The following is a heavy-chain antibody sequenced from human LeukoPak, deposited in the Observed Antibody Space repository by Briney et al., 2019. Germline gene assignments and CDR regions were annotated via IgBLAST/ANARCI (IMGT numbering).Heavy chain of an antibody. Sequence: PSETLSLTCAVYGGSFSGYYWSWIRQPPGKGLEWIGEINHSGSTNYNPSLKSRATISVDTSKNQFSLKLSSVTAADTAVYYCARVSAVTTYYYYYMDVWGKGTTVTVSS. CDR1: GGSFSGYY. CDR2: INHSGST. CDR3: ARVSAVTTYYYYYMDV. D-gene: IGHD4-11*01. J-gene: IGHJ6*03. V-gene: IGHV4-34*01.